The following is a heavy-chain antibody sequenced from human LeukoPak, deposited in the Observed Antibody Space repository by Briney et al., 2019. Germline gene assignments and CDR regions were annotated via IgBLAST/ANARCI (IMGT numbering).Heavy chain of an antibody. J-gene: IGHJ3*02. CDR1: GFTFSSYA. CDR2: ISGSGGST. V-gene: IGHV3-23*01. Sequence: GGSLRLSCAASGFTFSSYAMSWVRQAPGKGLEWVSAISGSGGSTYYADSVKGRFTISRDNSKNTLYLQMNSLRAEDTAVYYCAKGDLSSSWYFVDAFDIWGQGTMVTVSS. D-gene: IGHD6-13*01. CDR3: AKGDLSSSWYFVDAFDI.